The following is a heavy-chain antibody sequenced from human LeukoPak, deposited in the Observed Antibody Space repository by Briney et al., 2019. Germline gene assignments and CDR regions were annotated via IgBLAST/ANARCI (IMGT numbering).Heavy chain of an antibody. CDR1: GFTFDDYG. Sequence: GGSLRLSCAASGFTFDDYGMSWVRQAPGKGLEWVSGINWNGGSTGYADSVKGRFTISRDNAKNSLYLQMNSLRAEDTAVYYCARDYGSGRVVEFDYWGQGTLVTVSS. CDR2: INWNGGST. CDR3: ARDYGSGRVVEFDY. V-gene: IGHV3-20*04. J-gene: IGHJ4*02. D-gene: IGHD3-10*01.